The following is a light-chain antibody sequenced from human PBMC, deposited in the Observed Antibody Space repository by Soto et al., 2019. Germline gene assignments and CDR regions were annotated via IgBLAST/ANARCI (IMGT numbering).Light chain of an antibody. V-gene: IGKV1-5*03. CDR2: KAS. CDR3: QQYSTSPWA. J-gene: IGKJ1*01. CDR1: QSIKTW. Sequence: DIQMPQSTYTLSASGGGRVTISCRATQSIKTWLDWYQQKPGKAPQLLIYKASSLESGVPSRFSGSGSGTEFSLTVRSLQPDGFATHYFQQYSTSPWAFGQGTKGAI.